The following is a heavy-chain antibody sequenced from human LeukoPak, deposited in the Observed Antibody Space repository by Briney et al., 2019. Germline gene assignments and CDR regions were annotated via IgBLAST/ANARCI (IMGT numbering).Heavy chain of an antibody. Sequence: SETLSLTCTVSGGSISYSSYYWGWIRQPPGKGLEWIGSIHYSGSTYYNPSLKSRATLSIDTSKNQFSLKLSSVTVADTAVYYCARGVRGSTSWNSYYNYFYLDVWGKGTTVTVSS. CDR3: ARGVRGSTSWNSYYNYFYLDV. CDR1: GGSISYSSYY. CDR2: IHYSGST. D-gene: IGHD1-7*01. J-gene: IGHJ6*03. V-gene: IGHV4-39*07.